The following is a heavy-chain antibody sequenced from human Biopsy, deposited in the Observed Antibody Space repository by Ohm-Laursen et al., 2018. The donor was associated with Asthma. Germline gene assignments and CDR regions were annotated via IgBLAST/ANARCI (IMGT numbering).Heavy chain of an antibody. CDR3: VRDGTDDAFDI. CDR2: ISKDASTQ. J-gene: IGHJ3*02. Sequence: SLRLSCTASGFSFSNFAIHWVRQAPGKGLEWVGVISKDASTQDYADSVKGRFTMARDNSKNTLDLQMNSLREEDTAVYYCVRDGTDDAFDIWGQGTEVSVSS. D-gene: IGHD1-1*01. V-gene: IGHV3-30*01. CDR1: GFSFSNFA.